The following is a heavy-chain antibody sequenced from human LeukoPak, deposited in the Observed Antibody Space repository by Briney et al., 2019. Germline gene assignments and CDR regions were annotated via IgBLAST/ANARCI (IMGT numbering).Heavy chain of an antibody. CDR3: ARVHAVDRYSSPGFDP. J-gene: IGHJ5*02. CDR2: INPSGGST. D-gene: IGHD6-13*01. CDR1: GYTFTSYY. Sequence: ASVKVSCKASGYTFTSYYMHWVRQAPGQGLERMGIINPSGGSTSYAQKFQGRVTMTRDMSTSTVYMELSSLRSEDTAVYYCARVHAVDRYSSPGFDPWGQGTLVTVSS. V-gene: IGHV1-46*01.